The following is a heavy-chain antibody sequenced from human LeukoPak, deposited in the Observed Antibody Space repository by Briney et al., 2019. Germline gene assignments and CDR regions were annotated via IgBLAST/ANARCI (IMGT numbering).Heavy chain of an antibody. CDR3: ARDKGIAAADTGSVDY. D-gene: IGHD6-13*01. CDR2: ISAYNGNT. Sequence: GASVKVSCKGSGYTFTSYGISWVRQAPGQGLEWMGWISAYNGNTNYAQKLQGRVTMTTDTSTSTAYMELRSLRSDDTAVYYCARDKGIAAADTGSVDYWGQGTLVTVSS. V-gene: IGHV1-18*01. J-gene: IGHJ4*02. CDR1: GYTFTSYG.